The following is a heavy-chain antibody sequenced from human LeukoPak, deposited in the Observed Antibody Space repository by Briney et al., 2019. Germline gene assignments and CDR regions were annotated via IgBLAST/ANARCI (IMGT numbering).Heavy chain of an antibody. D-gene: IGHD6-6*01. V-gene: IGHV4-38-2*01. CDR3: ARAMSIAARLQTILDY. CDR2: FYHGGST. J-gene: IGHJ4*02. CDR1: GFTFSDYA. Sequence: GSLRLSCAASGFTFSDYAMHWVRQAPGKGLEWIGTFYHGGSTYYNPSLKSRVTISVDTSKNQFSLNLTSVTAADTAVYYCARAMSIAARLQTILDYWGQGTLVTVSS.